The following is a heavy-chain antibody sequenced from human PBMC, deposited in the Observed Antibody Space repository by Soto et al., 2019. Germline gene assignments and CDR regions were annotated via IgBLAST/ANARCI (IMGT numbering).Heavy chain of an antibody. D-gene: IGHD3-3*01. CDR1: GYTFTSYD. CDR3: ARGTWVDDFWSGSHY. J-gene: IGHJ4*02. Sequence: QVQLVQSGAEVKKPGASVKVSCKASGYTFTSYDINWVRQATGQGLEWMGWMNSNSGNTGDAQKFQGRVTMTRNTSISTAYMRLSGLRSEDTAVYYCARGTWVDDFWSGSHYWGQGTLVTLSS. V-gene: IGHV1-8*01. CDR2: MNSNSGNT.